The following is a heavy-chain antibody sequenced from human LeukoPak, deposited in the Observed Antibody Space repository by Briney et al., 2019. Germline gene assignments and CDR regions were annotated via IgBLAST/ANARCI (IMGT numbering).Heavy chain of an antibody. Sequence: PSQTLSLTCTVSGGSISSGGYYWSWIRQPPGKGLEWIGYIYHSGSTYYNPSLKSRVTISIDTSKNQFSLKLRSVTAADTAVYYCARLNYDFWRGYYSDYWGQGTLVTVSS. J-gene: IGHJ4*02. V-gene: IGHV4-30-2*05. CDR2: IYHSGST. D-gene: IGHD3-3*01. CDR1: GGSISSGGYY. CDR3: ARLNYDFWRGYYSDY.